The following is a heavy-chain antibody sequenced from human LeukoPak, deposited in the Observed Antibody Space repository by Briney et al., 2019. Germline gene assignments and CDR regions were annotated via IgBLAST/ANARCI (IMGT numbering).Heavy chain of an antibody. D-gene: IGHD6-19*01. CDR1: GGSFSGYY. Sequence: SETLSLTCAVYGGSFSGYYWSWIRQPPGKGLEWIGEINHSGSTNYNPSLKSRVTISVDTSKNQFSLKLSSVTAADTAVYYCARSYRSGPHYFDYWGQGTLVTVSS. CDR3: ARSYRSGPHYFDY. J-gene: IGHJ4*02. V-gene: IGHV4-34*01. CDR2: INHSGST.